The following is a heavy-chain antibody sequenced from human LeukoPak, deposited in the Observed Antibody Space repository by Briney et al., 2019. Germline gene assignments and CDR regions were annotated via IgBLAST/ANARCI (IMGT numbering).Heavy chain of an antibody. CDR3: ARDVGGSYDGWFDP. J-gene: IGHJ5*02. V-gene: IGHV4-59*01. CDR2: IYYSGST. CDR1: GGSISNYY. Sequence: SETLSLTCTVSGGSISNYYWSWIRQPPGKGLEWIGYIYYSGSTNYNPSLKSRVTISVDTSKNRFSLKLSSVTAADTAVYYCARDVGGSYDGWFDPWGQGTLVTVSS. D-gene: IGHD1-26*01.